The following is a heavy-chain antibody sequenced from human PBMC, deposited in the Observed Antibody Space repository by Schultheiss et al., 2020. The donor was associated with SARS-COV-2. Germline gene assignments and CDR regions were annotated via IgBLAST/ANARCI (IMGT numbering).Heavy chain of an antibody. CDR1: GGSISSYY. CDR3: ARAGAAARPFDY. Sequence: SETLSLTCTVSGGSISSYYWSWIRQPPGKGLEWIGYIYYSGSTYYNPSLKSLVTISVDTSKNQFSLKLSSVTAADTAVYYCARAGAAARPFDYWGQGTLVTVSS. J-gene: IGHJ4*02. CDR2: IYYSGST. D-gene: IGHD6-13*01. V-gene: IGHV4-59*12.